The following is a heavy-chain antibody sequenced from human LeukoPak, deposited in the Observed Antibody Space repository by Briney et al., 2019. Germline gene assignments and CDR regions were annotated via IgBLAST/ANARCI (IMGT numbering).Heavy chain of an antibody. D-gene: IGHD6-13*01. CDR3: AIGLLSRIAAAYPVVC. J-gene: IGHJ4*02. CDR2: INHSGST. CDR1: GGSFSGYY. Sequence: PSETLSLTCAVYGGSFSGYYWSWIRQPPGKGLEWIGEINHSGSTNYNPSLKSRGTISVETSKNQFSLKLSSVTATDTAVYYCAIGLLSRIAAAYPVVCWGQGTLVTVSS. V-gene: IGHV4-34*01.